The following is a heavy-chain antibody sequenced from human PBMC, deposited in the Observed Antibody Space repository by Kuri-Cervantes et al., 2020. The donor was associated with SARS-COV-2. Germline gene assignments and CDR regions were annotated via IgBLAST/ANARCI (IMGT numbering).Heavy chain of an antibody. CDR1: GFTFSNAW. D-gene: IGHD4-17*01. V-gene: IGHV3-15*07. CDR2: IKSKTGGGKT. Sequence: GESLKISCAASGFTFSNAWMNWVRQAPGKGLEWVGRIKSKTGGGKTDYAAPVKGRFTISRDDSKNKLYLKMNSLNTEDTAVYYCTTAPDYGDYVGPDYWGQGTLVTVSS. CDR3: TTAPDYGDYVGPDY. J-gene: IGHJ4*02.